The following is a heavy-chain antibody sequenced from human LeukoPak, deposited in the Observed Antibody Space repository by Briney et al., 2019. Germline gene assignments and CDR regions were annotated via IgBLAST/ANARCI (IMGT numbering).Heavy chain of an antibody. CDR1: GFTFDDYG. CDR2: ISGSGGST. D-gene: IGHD5-12*01. CDR3: VASLIVATIVDCFDP. Sequence: GGSLRLSCAASGFTFDDYGMSWVRQAPGKGLEWVSAISGSGGSTYYADSVKGRFTISRDNAKKSLFLQMNTLRAEDTAVYYCVASLIVATIVDCFDPWGQGTLVTVSS. J-gene: IGHJ5*02. V-gene: IGHV3-23*01.